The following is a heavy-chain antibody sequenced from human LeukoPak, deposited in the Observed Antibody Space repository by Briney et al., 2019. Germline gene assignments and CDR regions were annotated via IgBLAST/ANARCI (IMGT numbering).Heavy chain of an antibody. Sequence: GRSLRLSCAASGFTFSAYGMHWVRQAPGKGLEWVAVISYDGSSKYYADSVKGRFTISRDNSKNPLYLQMNSLRAEDTAVYYCAKDLYSGYDPNDYWGQGTLVTVSS. CDR3: AKDLYSGYDPNDY. V-gene: IGHV3-30*18. D-gene: IGHD5-12*01. J-gene: IGHJ4*02. CDR1: GFTFSAYG. CDR2: ISYDGSSK.